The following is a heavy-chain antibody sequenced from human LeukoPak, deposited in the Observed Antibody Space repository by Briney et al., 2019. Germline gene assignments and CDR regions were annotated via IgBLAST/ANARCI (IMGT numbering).Heavy chain of an antibody. D-gene: IGHD3-10*01. Sequence: GGSLRLSCAASKLTFSNYWMNWVRQAPGKGLEWVANIRQDGTERSYVDSVKGRFTISRDNAKNTLFLQTNSLRAEDTAVYYCARDLSLTMVRGVIDWGQGTLVTVSS. CDR3: ARDLSLTMVRGVID. CDR1: KLTFSNYW. V-gene: IGHV3-7*01. J-gene: IGHJ4*02. CDR2: IRQDGTER.